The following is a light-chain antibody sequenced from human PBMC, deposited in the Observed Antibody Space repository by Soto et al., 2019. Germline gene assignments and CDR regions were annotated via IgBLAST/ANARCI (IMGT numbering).Light chain of an antibody. CDR1: QSVSSNY. Sequence: EIVLTQSPGTLSLSPGERATLSCRASQSVSSNYLAWYQQKPGQAPRLLIYGASSRATGIPYRFSGSGSGTDFTLTISRLEPEDFAVYYCQQYDSSPWTFGQGTKVEIK. CDR2: GAS. V-gene: IGKV3-20*01. J-gene: IGKJ1*01. CDR3: QQYDSSPWT.